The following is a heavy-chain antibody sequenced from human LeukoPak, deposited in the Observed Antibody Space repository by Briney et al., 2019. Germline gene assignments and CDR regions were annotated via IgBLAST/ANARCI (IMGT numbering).Heavy chain of an antibody. Sequence: GGSLRLSCAASGFTFSTYGMHWVRQAPGKGLEWVAFIRNDGTSKCYADSAKGRFTVSRDNSKNTVYPQMNSLRPDDTAVYYCAKRISGAYYSLLDFWGQGTLVTVSS. D-gene: IGHD1-26*01. V-gene: IGHV3-30*02. CDR2: IRNDGTSK. J-gene: IGHJ4*02. CDR1: GFTFSTYG. CDR3: AKRISGAYYSLLDF.